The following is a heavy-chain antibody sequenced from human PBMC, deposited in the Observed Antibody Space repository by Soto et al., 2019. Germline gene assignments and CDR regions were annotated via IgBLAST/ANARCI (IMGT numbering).Heavy chain of an antibody. CDR2: IYSGGGT. CDR1: RFIVSDNY. D-gene: IGHD4-17*01. V-gene: IGHV3-66*01. Sequence: EVRLVQSGGGLVQPGGSLRLSCAASRFIVSDNYMSWVRQAPGKGLEWVSVIYSGGGTDYAEYVKGRFTISRDNSKNTLYPQMNRLKAEDTGIYYCATRMTTAPYWGQGTVVTVSS. J-gene: IGHJ4*02. CDR3: ATRMTTAPY.